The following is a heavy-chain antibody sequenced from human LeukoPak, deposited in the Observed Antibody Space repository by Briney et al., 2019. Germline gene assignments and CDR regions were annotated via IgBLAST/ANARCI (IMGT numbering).Heavy chain of an antibody. J-gene: IGHJ6*02. D-gene: IGHD4-17*01. V-gene: IGHV1-69*04. Sequence: SVKVSCKASGGTFSSYAISWGRQAPRQGREWRGRIIPILGIANYAQKFQGRVTIPADKSTSTAYMQLSSLRSEDTAVYYCAKEGTVTTDYYYGMDVWGQGTTVTVSS. CDR3: AKEGTVTTDYYYGMDV. CDR2: IIPILGIA. CDR1: GGTFSSYA.